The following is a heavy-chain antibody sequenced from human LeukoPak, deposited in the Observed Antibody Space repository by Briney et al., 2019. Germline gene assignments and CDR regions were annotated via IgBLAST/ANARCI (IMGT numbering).Heavy chain of an antibody. CDR1: GLTFSSYS. J-gene: IGHJ3*02. Sequence: GGSLRLSCAASGLTFSSYSMSWVRQAPGKGLEWVSAISSGSGDNTFYADSVKGRFTISRDNSKNTLYLQMSSLRADDTAVYYCANQHLNIGGAFDIWGQGTMVTVSS. V-gene: IGHV3-23*01. D-gene: IGHD2/OR15-2a*01. CDR2: ISSGSGDNT. CDR3: ANQHLNIGGAFDI.